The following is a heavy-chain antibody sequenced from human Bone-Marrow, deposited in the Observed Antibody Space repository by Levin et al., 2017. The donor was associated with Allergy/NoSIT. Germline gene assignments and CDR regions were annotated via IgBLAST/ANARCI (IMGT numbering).Heavy chain of an antibody. CDR2: INTNNGNT. CDR1: GYIFTSNV. J-gene: IGHJ6*02. CDR3: ARGYYDILTGGHGMDV. Sequence: PGASVKVSCKASGYIFTSNVINWVRQAPGHGLEWMAWINTNNGNTHSTQKFQGRVTMTIDTSTSTAYMELRSLTSDDTAVYYCARGYYDILTGGHGMDVWGQGTTVIVSS. D-gene: IGHD3-9*01. V-gene: IGHV1-18*04.